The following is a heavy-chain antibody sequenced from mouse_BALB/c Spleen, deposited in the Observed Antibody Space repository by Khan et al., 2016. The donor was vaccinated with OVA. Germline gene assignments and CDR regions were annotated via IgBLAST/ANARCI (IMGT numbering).Heavy chain of an antibody. CDR3: ARNSYMYDFTY. CDR2: IWRGGTT. V-gene: IGHV2-2*01. CDR1: GFSLTTYG. J-gene: IGHJ3*01. D-gene: IGHD2-14*01. Sequence: QVQLQQPGPGLVQPSQSLSITCTVSGFSLTTYGIHWVRQSPGKGLEWLGVIWRGGTTDYNAAFISRLSITKDNSKSQVFFKMNSLQADDTAMYYCARNSYMYDFTYWGQGTLVTVSA.